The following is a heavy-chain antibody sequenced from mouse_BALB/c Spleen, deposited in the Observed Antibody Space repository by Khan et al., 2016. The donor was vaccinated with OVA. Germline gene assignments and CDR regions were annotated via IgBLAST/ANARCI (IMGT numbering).Heavy chain of an antibody. CDR2: ISYSGNT. V-gene: IGHV3-2*02. J-gene: IGHJ2*02. CDR3: GRVYGGDFDY. Sequence: EVQLQESGPGLVKPSQSLSLTCTVTGYSITSDYAWNWIRQFPGNKLEWMGFISYSGNTKYNPSLKSRFSITRDTSKNQFFLQLNSVTTEDTATYCCGRVYGGDFDYGGQGTSLTGSS. CDR1: GYSITSDYA. D-gene: IGHD1-1*01.